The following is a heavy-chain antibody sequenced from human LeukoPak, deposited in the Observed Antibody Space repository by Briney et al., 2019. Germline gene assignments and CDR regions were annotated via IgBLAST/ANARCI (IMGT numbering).Heavy chain of an antibody. CDR1: GYTFTSYY. D-gene: IGHD3-22*01. CDR2: INPSGGST. Sequence: ASVKVSCKASGYTFTSYYMHWVRQAPGQGLEWMGIINPSGGSTSYAQKFQGRVTMTRDTSTSTVYMELSSLRSEDTAVYYCAREVLADYDSSGSYLDYWGQGTLVTVSS. J-gene: IGHJ4*02. CDR3: AREVLADYDSSGSYLDY. V-gene: IGHV1-46*01.